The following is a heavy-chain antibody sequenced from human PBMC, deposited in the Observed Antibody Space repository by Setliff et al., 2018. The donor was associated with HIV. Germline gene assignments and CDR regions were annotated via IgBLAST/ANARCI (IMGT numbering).Heavy chain of an antibody. J-gene: IGHJ5*02. CDR2: ISVSGRST. CDR3: VRDDTNGPNSLDP. V-gene: IGHV3-23*01. D-gene: IGHD2-8*01. Sequence: GGSLRLSCAASGFTFSSYAMSWVRQAPGKGLEWVSVISVSGRSTYYADSVKGRFTISRDNSKNTLYLQMSSLRAEDTAVYYCVRDDTNGPNSLDPWGQGTLVTVSS. CDR1: GFTFSSYA.